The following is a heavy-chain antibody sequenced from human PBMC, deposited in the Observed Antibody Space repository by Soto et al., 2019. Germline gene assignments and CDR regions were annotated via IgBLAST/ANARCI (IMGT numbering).Heavy chain of an antibody. CDR2: IYYSGST. CDR3: ARGGGSYYAAGNFDY. D-gene: IGHD1-26*01. Sequence: QVQLQESGPGLVKPSQTLSLTCTVSGGSISSGGYYWSWIRQHPGKGLEWIGYIYYSGSTYYNPSLKIRVTISLDTSKNQFSLKLSSVTAADTAVYYCARGGGSYYAAGNFDYWGQGTLVTVSS. CDR1: GGSISSGGYY. V-gene: IGHV4-31*03. J-gene: IGHJ4*02.